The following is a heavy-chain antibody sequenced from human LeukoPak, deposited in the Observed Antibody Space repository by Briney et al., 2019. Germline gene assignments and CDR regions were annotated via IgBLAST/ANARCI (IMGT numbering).Heavy chain of an antibody. CDR3: ARLKGSGSYSRRFDY. Sequence: SETLSLTCAVYGGSFSGYYWSWIRQPPGKGLEWIGEINHSGSTNYNPSLKSRVTISVDTSKNQFSLKLSSVTAADTAVYYCARLKGSGSYSRRFDYWGRGTLVTVSS. CDR2: INHSGST. V-gene: IGHV4-34*01. D-gene: IGHD3-10*01. CDR1: GGSFSGYY. J-gene: IGHJ4*02.